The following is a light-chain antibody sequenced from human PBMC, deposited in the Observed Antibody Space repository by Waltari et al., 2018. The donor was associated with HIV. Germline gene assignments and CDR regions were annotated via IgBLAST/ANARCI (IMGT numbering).Light chain of an antibody. J-gene: IGLJ3*02. Sequence: QSALTQPASLSGSPGQSITISCTGTSSDVGGYNYVSWYQQHPGIAPKLIIYDVTKRPSGVSNRFSGAKSGTTASLTISGLQAEDEADYYCCSYAGTGTMFGGGTTLTVL. CDR1: SSDVGGYNY. CDR3: CSYAGTGTM. CDR2: DVT. V-gene: IGLV2-23*02.